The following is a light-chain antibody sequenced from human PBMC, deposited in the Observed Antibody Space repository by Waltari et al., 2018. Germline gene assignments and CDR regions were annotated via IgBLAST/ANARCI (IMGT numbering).Light chain of an antibody. Sequence: SYELTQPPSVSVSPGQTARITCSGDALPKQYAYWYQQKPGQAPVLGIYKESERPSGIPERFSGSSSGTTVTLTISGVQAEDEADYYCQSADSSGTSVVFGGGTKLTVL. CDR2: KES. J-gene: IGLJ2*01. V-gene: IGLV3-25*03. CDR1: ALPKQY. CDR3: QSADSSGTSVV.